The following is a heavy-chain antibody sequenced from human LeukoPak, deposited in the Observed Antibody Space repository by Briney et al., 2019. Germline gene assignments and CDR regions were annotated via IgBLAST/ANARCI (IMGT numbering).Heavy chain of an antibody. CDR2: IYPGDSGT. V-gene: IGHV5-51*01. CDR1: GYSFTSYW. D-gene: IGHD3-22*01. J-gene: IGHJ4*02. CDR3: ARFKDYDSSGYAHDY. Sequence: GESLKISCKGSGYSFTSYWIGWVRQMPGKGLEWMGIIYPGDSGTRYSPSFQGQVTISADKSISTAYLQWSSLNASDTAMYYCARFKDYDSSGYAHDYWGQGTLVTVSS.